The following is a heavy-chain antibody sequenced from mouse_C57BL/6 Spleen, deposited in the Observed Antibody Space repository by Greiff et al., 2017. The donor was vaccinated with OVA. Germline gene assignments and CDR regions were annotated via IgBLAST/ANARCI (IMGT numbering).Heavy chain of an antibody. CDR2: IDPENGDT. D-gene: IGHD3-2*02. CDR3: TTWQLRLPVAY. CDR1: GFNIKDDY. V-gene: IGHV14-4*01. J-gene: IGHJ3*01. Sequence: VQLQQSGAELVRPGASVKLSCTASGFNIKDDYMHWVKQRPEQGLEWIGWIDPENGDTEYASKFQGKATITADTSSNTAYLQLSSLTSEDTAVYYCTTWQLRLPVAYWGQGTLVTVSA.